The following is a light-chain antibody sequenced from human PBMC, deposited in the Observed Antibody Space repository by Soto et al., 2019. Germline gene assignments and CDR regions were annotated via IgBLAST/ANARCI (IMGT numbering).Light chain of an antibody. CDR1: QRVNNF. Sequence: EIVLTQSPATLSLSPGERATLSCRASQRVNNFLAWYQQRPGQAPRLLMYEASNRATGVPARFSGSGSGTDFTITISSLEPEDFAIYYCQQRRNWPPTFGQGTKVEIK. CDR3: QQRRNWPPT. V-gene: IGKV3-11*01. CDR2: EAS. J-gene: IGKJ1*01.